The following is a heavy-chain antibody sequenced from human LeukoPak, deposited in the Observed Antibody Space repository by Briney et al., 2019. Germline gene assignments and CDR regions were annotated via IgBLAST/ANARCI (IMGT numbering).Heavy chain of an antibody. D-gene: IGHD4-23*01. V-gene: IGHV1-69*06. CDR1: GGTFSSYA. J-gene: IGHJ4*02. CDR3: ARDLYWTVGYYFDY. Sequence: SVKVSCKASGGTFSSYAISWVRQAPGQGLEWMGGIIPIFGTANYAQKFQGRVTITADKSTSTAYMELSSLRSEDTAVYYCARDLYWTVGYYFDYWGQGTLVTVSS. CDR2: IIPIFGTA.